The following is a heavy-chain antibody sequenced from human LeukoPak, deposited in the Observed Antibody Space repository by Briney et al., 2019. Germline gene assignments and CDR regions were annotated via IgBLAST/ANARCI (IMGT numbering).Heavy chain of an antibody. CDR2: TYYRSKWYN. D-gene: IGHD1-7*01. Sequence: PSQTLSLTCAISGDSVSSNSAAWNWVRQSPSRGLEWLGRTYYRSKWYNDYAVSVKNRITINPDTSKNQFSLQLNSVTPEDTAVYYCASTHNWNYWIDYWGQGTLVTVSS. V-gene: IGHV6-1*01. CDR1: GDSVSSNSAA. J-gene: IGHJ4*02. CDR3: ASTHNWNYWIDY.